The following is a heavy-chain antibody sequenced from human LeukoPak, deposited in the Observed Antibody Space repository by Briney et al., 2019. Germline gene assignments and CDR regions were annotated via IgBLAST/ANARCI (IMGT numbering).Heavy chain of an antibody. J-gene: IGHJ6*03. CDR3: ARDRITMVRGVTYYMDV. CDR1: GFTFSDYY. D-gene: IGHD3-10*01. V-gene: IGHV3-11*04. CDR2: ISSSGSTI. Sequence: PGGSLRLSCAASGFTFSDYYMSWIRQAPGKGLEWVSYISSSGSTIYYADSVKGRFTISRDNAKNTLYLQMNSLRAEDTAVYYCARDRITMVRGVTYYMDVWGKGTTVTVSS.